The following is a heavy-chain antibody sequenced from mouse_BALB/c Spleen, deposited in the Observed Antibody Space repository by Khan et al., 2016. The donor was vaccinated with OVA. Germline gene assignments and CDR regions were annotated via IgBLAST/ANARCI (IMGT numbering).Heavy chain of an antibody. CDR2: ITVKSDNSGA. Sequence: VQLVETGGGLVRPGNSLKLSCVTSGFTFSYYRMHWLRQFPGKRLEWIAVITVKSDNSGANYAESVKGRLTISRDDSKSSVYLQMNRLREEDTATYYCSRGGYYYGTPFDYWGQGTTLTVSS. V-gene: IGHV13-2*02. CDR3: SRGGYYYGTPFDY. D-gene: IGHD1-1*01. CDR1: GFTFSYYR. J-gene: IGHJ2*01.